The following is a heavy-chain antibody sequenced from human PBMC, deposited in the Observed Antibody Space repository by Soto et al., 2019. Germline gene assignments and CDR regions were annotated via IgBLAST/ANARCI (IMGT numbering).Heavy chain of an antibody. Sequence: GGSLRLSCAASGFTFSSYAMSWVRQAPGKGLEWVSAISGSGGSTYYADSVKGRFTISRDNSKNTLYLQMNSLRAEDTAVYYCAKDMWDIVVVPAAMGYYGMDVWGQGTTVTVSS. J-gene: IGHJ6*02. CDR1: GFTFSSYA. V-gene: IGHV3-23*01. CDR2: ISGSGGST. CDR3: AKDMWDIVVVPAAMGYYGMDV. D-gene: IGHD2-2*01.